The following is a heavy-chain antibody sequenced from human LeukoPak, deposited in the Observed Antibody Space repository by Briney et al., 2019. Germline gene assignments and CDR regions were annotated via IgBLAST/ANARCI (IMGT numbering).Heavy chain of an antibody. J-gene: IGHJ3*02. CDR1: GVTSNY. CDR3: ARGPGPIAGAKNPFDI. Sequence: PGGSLRLSCAASGVTSNYMTWVRQAPGKGLEWVAVISYDGSNKYYADSVKGRFTISGDKSKNTLYPQMNSLRPEDTAFYYCARGPGPIAGAKNPFDIWGQGTMVTVSS. V-gene: IGHV3-30*03. CDR2: ISYDGSNK. D-gene: IGHD1-26*01.